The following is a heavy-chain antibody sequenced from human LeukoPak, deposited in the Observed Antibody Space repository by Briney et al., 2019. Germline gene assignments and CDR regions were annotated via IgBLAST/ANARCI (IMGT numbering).Heavy chain of an antibody. CDR2: IYYSGST. V-gene: IGHV4-59*08. J-gene: IGHJ4*02. CDR3: ARQKIVATITGIFDY. CDR1: GGSISSYY. D-gene: IGHD5-12*01. Sequence: SETLSLTCTVSGGSISSYYWSWIRQPPGKGLEWIGYIYYSGSTNCNPSLKSRVTISVDTSKNQFSLKLSSVTAADTAVYYCARQKIVATITGIFDYWGQGTLVTVSS.